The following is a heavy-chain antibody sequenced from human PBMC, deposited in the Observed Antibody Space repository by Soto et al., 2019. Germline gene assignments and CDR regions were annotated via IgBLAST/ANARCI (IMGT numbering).Heavy chain of an antibody. CDR3: ARKAAAGLNWFDP. CDR1: GGSVSSGSYY. D-gene: IGHD6-13*01. V-gene: IGHV4-61*01. CDR2: IYYSGST. J-gene: IGHJ5*02. Sequence: SETLSLTCTVSGGSVSSGSYYWSWIRQPPGKGLEWIGYIYYSGSTNYNPSLKSRVTISVDTSKNQFSLKLSSVTAADTAVYYCARKAAAGLNWFDPWGQGTLVTVSS.